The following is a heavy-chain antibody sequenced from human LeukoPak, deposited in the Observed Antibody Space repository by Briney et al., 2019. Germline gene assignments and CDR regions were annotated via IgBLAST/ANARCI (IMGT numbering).Heavy chain of an antibody. CDR3: AKGGVLLWFGELFPYYMDV. CDR2: ISGSGGST. CDR1: GFTFSSYA. D-gene: IGHD3-10*01. Sequence: PGGSLRLSCAASGFTFSSYAMSWVRQAPGKGLEWVSAISGSGGSTYYADSVKGRFTISRDNSKNTLYLQMNSLRAEDTAVYYCAKGGVLLWFGELFPYYMDVWGKGTTVTISS. V-gene: IGHV3-23*01. J-gene: IGHJ6*03.